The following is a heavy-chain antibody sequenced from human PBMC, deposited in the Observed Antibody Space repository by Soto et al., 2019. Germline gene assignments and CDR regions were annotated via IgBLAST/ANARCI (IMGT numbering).Heavy chain of an antibody. J-gene: IGHJ4*02. V-gene: IGHV4-30-4*02. Sequence: SETLSLTCTVSGGSISSGDYYWSWIRQPPGKGLEWIGYIYYSGSTYYNPSLKSRVTISVDTSKNQFSLKLNSVTAADTAVYYCARGNGDSSGWPFFDYWGQGTLVTVSS. CDR1: GGSISSGDYY. CDR3: ARGNGDSSGWPFFDY. D-gene: IGHD6-19*01. CDR2: IYYSGST.